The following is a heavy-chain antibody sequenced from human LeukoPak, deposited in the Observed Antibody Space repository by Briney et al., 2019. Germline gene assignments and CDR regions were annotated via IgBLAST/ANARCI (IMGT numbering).Heavy chain of an antibody. D-gene: IGHD6-19*01. CDR2: ISGSGGST. J-gene: IGHJ4*02. CDR3: VKDPRRTAVTGAYYFDY. Sequence: GGSLRLSCAASGFTFSSYAMSWVRQAPGKGLEWVSAISGSGGSTYYADSVKGRFTISRDNSKNTLSLQMNTLRAEDTAVYYCVKDPRRTAVTGAYYFDYWGQGTLVTVSS. V-gene: IGHV3-23*01. CDR1: GFTFSSYA.